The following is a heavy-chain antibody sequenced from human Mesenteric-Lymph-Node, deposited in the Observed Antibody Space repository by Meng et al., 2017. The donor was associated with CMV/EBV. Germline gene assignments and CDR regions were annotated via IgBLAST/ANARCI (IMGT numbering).Heavy chain of an antibody. J-gene: IGHJ4*02. CDR3: ARDHQAYSSSWIDY. CDR2: INPNSGGT. D-gene: IGHD6-13*01. V-gene: IGHV1-2*06. Sequence: KASGYTFTGYYMHWVRQAPGQGLEWMGRINPNSGGTNDAQKFEGRVTMTRDTSISTAYMELSRLRSDDTAVYYCARDHQAYSSSWIDYWGQGTLVTVSS. CDR1: GYTFTGYY.